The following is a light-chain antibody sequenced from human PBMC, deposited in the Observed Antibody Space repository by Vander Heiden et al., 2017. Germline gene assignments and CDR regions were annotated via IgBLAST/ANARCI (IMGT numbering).Light chain of an antibody. V-gene: IGKV1-39*01. Sequence: DIQMTQSPSYLSASVGDRVTITCRASQSISSYLNWYQQKPGKAPQVLIYVASSLQSGVPSRFIGSVSVTDFTLTISSLQPEDFATYYCQQSYSTPLTFGGGTKVEIK. J-gene: IGKJ4*01. CDR2: VAS. CDR3: QQSYSTPLT. CDR1: QSISSY.